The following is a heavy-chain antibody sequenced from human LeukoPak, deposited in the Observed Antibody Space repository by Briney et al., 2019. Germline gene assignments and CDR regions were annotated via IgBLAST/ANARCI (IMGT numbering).Heavy chain of an antibody. CDR3: ARGRYSSTTYYFDS. CDR2: IKKDGSET. D-gene: IGHD6-13*01. V-gene: IGHV3-7*03. CDR1: GFTFSSYS. J-gene: IGHJ4*02. Sequence: GGPLRLSCVASGFTFSSYSMHWVRQAPGKGLEWAANIKKDGSETYYVDSVKGRFTISRDNAKNSLYLQMNSLRAEDTAIYYCARGRYSSTTYYFDSWGQGILVTVSS.